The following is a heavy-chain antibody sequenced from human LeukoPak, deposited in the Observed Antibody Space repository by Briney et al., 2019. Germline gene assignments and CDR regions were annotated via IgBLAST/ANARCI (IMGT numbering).Heavy chain of an antibody. D-gene: IGHD6-13*01. J-gene: IGHJ4*02. CDR1: GFSFSGHW. Sequence: PGGSLRLSCTASGFSFSGHWMHWARQAPGKGLEWVANIRQDGDTKYYVDSVKGRFTISRDNAMNSLYLQMNGLRAEDTAIYYCARSLPYGTTWYGRSDFWGQGTLVTVSS. CDR2: IRQDGDTK. CDR3: ARSLPYGTTWYGRSDF. V-gene: IGHV3-7*03.